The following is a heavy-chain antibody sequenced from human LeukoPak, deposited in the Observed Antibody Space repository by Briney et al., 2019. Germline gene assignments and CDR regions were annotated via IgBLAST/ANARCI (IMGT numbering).Heavy chain of an antibody. V-gene: IGHV4-39*07. CDR2: INHSGST. Sequence: SETLSLTCSVSGGSVSSSSYYWSWIRQPPGKGLEWIGEINHSGSTNYNPSLKSRVTISVDTSKNQFSLKLSSVTAADTAVYYCARGGIAVAGTLADAFDIWGQGTMVTVSS. CDR1: GGSVSSSSYY. D-gene: IGHD6-19*01. J-gene: IGHJ3*02. CDR3: ARGGIAVAGTLADAFDI.